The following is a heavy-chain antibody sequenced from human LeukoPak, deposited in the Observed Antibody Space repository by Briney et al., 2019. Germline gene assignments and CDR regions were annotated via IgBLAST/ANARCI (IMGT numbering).Heavy chain of an antibody. V-gene: IGHV4-59*01. Sequence: SETLSLTCTVSGGSMTSYYWTWIRQPPGKGLEWIGYIYHNGDTNYNPSLESRVTISVDTSKNQFPLKLSSVTAADTAVYYCARKIRGVDAFDIWGQGTMVTVSS. CDR2: IYHNGDT. CDR3: ARKIRGVDAFDI. D-gene: IGHD3-10*01. J-gene: IGHJ3*02. CDR1: GGSMTSYY.